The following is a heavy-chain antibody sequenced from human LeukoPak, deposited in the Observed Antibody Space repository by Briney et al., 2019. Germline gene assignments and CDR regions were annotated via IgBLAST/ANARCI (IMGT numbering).Heavy chain of an antibody. CDR1: GFTFSSYA. V-gene: IGHV3-33*08. CDR2: IWYDGSNK. D-gene: IGHD3-10*01. Sequence: GGSLRLSCAASGFTFSSYAMSWVRQAPGKGLEWVAVIWYDGSNKYYADSVKGRFTISRDNSKNTLYLQMNSLRAEDTAVYYCAKQYYYGSGSYSAFDIWGQGTMVTVSS. CDR3: AKQYYYGSGSYSAFDI. J-gene: IGHJ3*02.